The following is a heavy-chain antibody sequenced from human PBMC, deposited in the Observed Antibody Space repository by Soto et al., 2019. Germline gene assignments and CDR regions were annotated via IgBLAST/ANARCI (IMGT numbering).Heavy chain of an antibody. CDR1: GGSISSGGYY. Sequence: SETLSLTCTVSGGSISSGGYYLRWIRQHPGKGLEWIGYIYYSGSTYYNPSLKSRVTISVDTSKNQFSLKLSSVTAADTAVYYCARAAATTRAWFDPWGQGTLVTVSS. CDR2: IYYSGST. D-gene: IGHD5-12*01. CDR3: ARAAATTRAWFDP. J-gene: IGHJ5*02. V-gene: IGHV4-31*03.